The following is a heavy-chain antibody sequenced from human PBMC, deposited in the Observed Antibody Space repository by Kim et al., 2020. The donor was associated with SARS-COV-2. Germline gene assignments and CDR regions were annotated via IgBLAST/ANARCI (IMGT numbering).Heavy chain of an antibody. J-gene: IGHJ4*02. Sequence: GGSLRLSCAASGFTFSSYSMNWVRQAPGKGLEWVSSISSSSSYIYYADSVKGRFTISRDNAKNSLYLRMNSLRAEDTAVYYCAREGGGVAALRGYYFDYWGQGTLVTVSS. CDR2: ISSSSSYI. CDR1: GFTFSSYS. CDR3: AREGGGVAALRGYYFDY. V-gene: IGHV3-21*01. D-gene: IGHD3-16*01.